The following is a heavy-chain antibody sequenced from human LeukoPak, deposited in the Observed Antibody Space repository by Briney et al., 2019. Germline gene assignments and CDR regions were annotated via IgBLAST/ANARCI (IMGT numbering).Heavy chain of an antibody. CDR2: IYPGDSDT. CDR3: ASTYYYDSSGYSRGYFDY. V-gene: IGHV5-51*03. Sequence: PGESLKISCKGSGYSFTSYWIGWVRQMPGKGLEWMGIIYPGDSDTRYSPSFQGQVTISADKSISTAYLQGSSLKASDTAMYYCASTYYYDSSGYSRGYFDYWGQGTLVTVSS. D-gene: IGHD3-22*01. CDR1: GYSFTSYW. J-gene: IGHJ4*02.